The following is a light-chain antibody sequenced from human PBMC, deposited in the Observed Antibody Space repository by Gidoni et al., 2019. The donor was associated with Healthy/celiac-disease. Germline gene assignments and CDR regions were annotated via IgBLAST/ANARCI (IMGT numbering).Light chain of an antibody. Sequence: SSELTQDPAVSVALGQTVRITCQGDSLRSYYASWYQQKPGQAPVLVIYGKNNRPSGIPDRFSGASSGNTASLPITGAQAEDEADYYCNSRDSSGNHLVFGGGTKLPVL. CDR1: SLRSYY. J-gene: IGLJ2*01. CDR2: GKN. CDR3: NSRDSSGNHLV. V-gene: IGLV3-19*01.